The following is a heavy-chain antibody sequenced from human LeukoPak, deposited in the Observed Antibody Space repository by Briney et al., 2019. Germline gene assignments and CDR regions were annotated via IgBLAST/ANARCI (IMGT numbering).Heavy chain of an antibody. V-gene: IGHV4-4*07. D-gene: IGHD6-19*01. CDR3: ARLAVAHSFDY. CDR1: GGSTSSYY. CDR2: IYTSRST. Sequence: PSETLSLTCTVSGGSTSSYYWSWIRQPAGKGLEWIGRIYTSRSTNYNPSLKSRVTMSVDTSKNQFSLKLSSVTAADTAVYYCARLAVAHSFDYWGQGTLVTVSS. J-gene: IGHJ4*02.